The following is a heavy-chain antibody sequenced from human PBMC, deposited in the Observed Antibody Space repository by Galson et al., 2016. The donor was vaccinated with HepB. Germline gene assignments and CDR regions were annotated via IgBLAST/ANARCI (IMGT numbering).Heavy chain of an antibody. CDR3: ARCSSATCYRRGGFDP. CDR2: ISARGGST. CDR1: GFTFSHNA. V-gene: IGHV3-23*01. Sequence: SLRLSCAASGFTFSHNAMSWVRQTPGKGLEWLSSISARGGSTHYADSVKGRFTVSRDNVKNTLYLQMNSLRAEDTAVYYCARCSSATCYRRGGFDPWGQGTLVTVSS. J-gene: IGHJ5*02. D-gene: IGHD2-2*02.